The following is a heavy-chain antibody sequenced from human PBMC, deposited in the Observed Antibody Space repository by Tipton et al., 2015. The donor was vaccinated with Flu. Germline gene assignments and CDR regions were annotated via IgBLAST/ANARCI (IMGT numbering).Heavy chain of an antibody. CDR1: GYSISSGYY. Sequence: TLSLTCTVSGYSISSGYYWGWIRQPPGKGLEWIGSIYHSGSTYYNSSLKSRVTISVDTSKNQFSLKLSSVTAAYTAVYYCAREGVQGVHAYLLYWGQGTLVTVSS. D-gene: IGHD3-10*01. J-gene: IGHJ4*02. V-gene: IGHV4-38-2*02. CDR2: IYHSGST. CDR3: AREGVQGVHAYLLY.